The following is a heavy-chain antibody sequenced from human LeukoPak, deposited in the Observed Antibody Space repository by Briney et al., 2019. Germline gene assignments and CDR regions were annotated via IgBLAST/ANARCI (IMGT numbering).Heavy chain of an antibody. CDR1: GYTFTSYY. Sequence: ASVKVSCKASGYTFTSYYMHWVRQAPGQGLAWMGIINPSGGSTSYAQKFQGRVTMTRDMSTSTVYMELSSLRSEDTAVYYCAREGFDDIVVVPAAYNWFDPWGQGTLVTVSS. D-gene: IGHD2-2*01. J-gene: IGHJ5*02. CDR3: AREGFDDIVVVPAAYNWFDP. CDR2: INPSGGST. V-gene: IGHV1-46*01.